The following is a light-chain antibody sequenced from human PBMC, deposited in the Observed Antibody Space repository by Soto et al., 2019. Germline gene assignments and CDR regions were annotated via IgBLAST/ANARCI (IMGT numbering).Light chain of an antibody. Sequence: QLVLTQPASVSGSPGQSITISCTGTSSDVGGYNTVSWYQQHPGRAPKLMIYDATDRPSGVSNRFSGSKSGNTASLTISGLQAEDEADYYCYSYTSSSASVVFGGGTKLTVL. V-gene: IGLV2-14*01. CDR2: DAT. J-gene: IGLJ2*01. CDR3: YSYTSSSASVV. CDR1: SSDVGGYNT.